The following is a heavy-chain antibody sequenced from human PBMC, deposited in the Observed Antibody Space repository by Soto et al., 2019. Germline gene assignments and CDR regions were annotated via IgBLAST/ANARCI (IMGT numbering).Heavy chain of an antibody. Sequence: PGGSLRLSCAASGFTFSSYAMSWVRQAPGKGLEWVSAISGSGGSTYYADSVKGRFTISRDNSKNTLYLQMNSLRAEDTAVYYCAKDAYYLQKGQYYYYGMDVRGQGTTVTVSS. CDR1: GFTFSSYA. CDR2: ISGSGGST. V-gene: IGHV3-23*01. CDR3: AKDAYYLQKGQYYYYGMDV. J-gene: IGHJ6*02. D-gene: IGHD1-26*01.